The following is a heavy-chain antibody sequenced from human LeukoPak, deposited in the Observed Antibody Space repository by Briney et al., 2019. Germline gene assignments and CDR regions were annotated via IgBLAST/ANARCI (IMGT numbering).Heavy chain of an antibody. CDR2: ISSNSYYI. CDR3: ARDLTTVTPGGTD. Sequence: GSLRLSCAGSGFTFRSYTMNWVRQAPGKGLEWVSGISSNSYYIYYADSVKGRFTISRDNAKNSLYLQMNSLRAEDTAVYYCARDLTTVTPGGTDWGQGTLVTVSS. CDR1: GFTFRSYT. V-gene: IGHV3-21*01. D-gene: IGHD4-17*01. J-gene: IGHJ4*02.